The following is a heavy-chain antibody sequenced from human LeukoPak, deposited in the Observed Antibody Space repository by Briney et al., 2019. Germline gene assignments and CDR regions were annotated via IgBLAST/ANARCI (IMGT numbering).Heavy chain of an antibody. CDR1: GFPSSSYI. J-gene: IGHJ4*02. D-gene: IGHD1-26*01. Sequence: GGSLTLPCAPSGFPSSSYIMNGVPQPRGRAREGVSSISSSSSYIYYADSVKGRFTISRDNAKNSLYLQMNSLRAEDTGVYYCARHYSGSYSPFDYWGQGTLVTVSS. CDR2: ISSSSSYI. V-gene: IGHV3-21*01. CDR3: ARHYSGSYSPFDY.